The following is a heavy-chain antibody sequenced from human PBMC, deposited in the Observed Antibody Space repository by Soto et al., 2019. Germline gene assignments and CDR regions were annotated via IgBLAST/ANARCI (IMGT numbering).Heavy chain of an antibody. Sequence: SQTLSLTGAISGDSVSSNYASWNWIRQSPSRGLEWLGRTYYRSKWSNDYAVSVKSRITITPDTSKNQFSLQLNSVTPEDTAVYYFAIDTYISGWFGIDYWGQRTLVTVSA. CDR3: AIDTYISGWFGIDY. CDR1: GDSVSSNYAS. V-gene: IGHV6-1*01. J-gene: IGHJ4*01. D-gene: IGHD6-19*01. CDR2: TYYRSKWSN.